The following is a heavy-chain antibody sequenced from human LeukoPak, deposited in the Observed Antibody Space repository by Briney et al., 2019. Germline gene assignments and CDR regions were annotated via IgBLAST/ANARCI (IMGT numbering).Heavy chain of an antibody. Sequence: SETLSFTCTVSGASISSYYWSWIRQPPGKGLEWIGYLYNTRNTYYNPSLKSRVTISVDTSKNQFSLKVSSVTAADTAVYYCAREKNGNEPFDYWGQGTLVTVSS. CDR2: LYNTRNT. CDR3: AREKNGNEPFDY. J-gene: IGHJ4*02. V-gene: IGHV4-59*13. D-gene: IGHD4-23*01. CDR1: GASISSYY.